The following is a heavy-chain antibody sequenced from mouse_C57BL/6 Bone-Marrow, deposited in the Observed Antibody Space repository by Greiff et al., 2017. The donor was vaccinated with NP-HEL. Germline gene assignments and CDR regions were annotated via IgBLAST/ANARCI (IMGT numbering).Heavy chain of an antibody. J-gene: IGHJ3*01. V-gene: IGHV1-69*01. CDR2: IDPSDSYT. CDR3: ARPYDYGGWFAY. Sequence: VKLQQPGAELVMPGASVKLSCKASGYTFTSYWMHWVKQRPGQGLEWIGEIDPSDSYTNYNQKFKGKSTLTVDKSSSTAYMQLSSLTSEDSAVYYCARPYDYGGWFAYWGQGTLVTVSA. CDR1: GYTFTSYW. D-gene: IGHD2-4*01.